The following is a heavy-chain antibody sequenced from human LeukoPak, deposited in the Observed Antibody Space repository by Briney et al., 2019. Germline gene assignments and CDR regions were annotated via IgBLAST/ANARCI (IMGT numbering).Heavy chain of an antibody. Sequence: ASVKVSCKASGYTFTSYYMHWVRQAPGQGLEWMGIINPSGGSTSYAQKFQGRVTMTRDTSTSTVYMELSSLRSEDTAVYYCARDMVITMIANWLDPWGQGTLVTVSS. V-gene: IGHV1-46*01. CDR2: INPSGGST. CDR3: ARDMVITMIANWLDP. J-gene: IGHJ5*02. CDR1: GYTFTSYY. D-gene: IGHD3-22*01.